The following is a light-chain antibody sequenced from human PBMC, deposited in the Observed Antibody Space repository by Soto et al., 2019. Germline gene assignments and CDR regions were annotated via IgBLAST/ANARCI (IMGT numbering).Light chain of an antibody. CDR3: AAWDDSLSGYV. J-gene: IGLJ1*01. Sequence: QSVLPQPPSASGTPGQGVTISCSGSSSNIRSNYVYWYQQLPGTAPKLLIYSNNQRPSGVPDRFSGSKSGTSASMAISGLRSEDEADYYCAAWDDSLSGYVFGTGTKVTVL. V-gene: IGLV1-47*02. CDR1: SSNIRSNY. CDR2: SNN.